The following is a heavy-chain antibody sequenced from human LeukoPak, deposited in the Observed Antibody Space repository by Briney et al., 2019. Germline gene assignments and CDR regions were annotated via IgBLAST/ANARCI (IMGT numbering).Heavy chain of an antibody. CDR3: ARGKFAGGAGTAVDY. J-gene: IGHJ4*02. CDR1: GYTFTSYA. CDR2: IYTNTGNP. Sequence: ASVKVSCKASGYTFTSYAMNWVRQAPGQGLEWMGWIYTNTGNPTYAQGFAGRFVFSLDTSVSTAYLQISSLKAEDTAVYYCARGKFAGGAGTAVDYWGQGTLVTVSS. D-gene: IGHD6-13*01. V-gene: IGHV7-4-1*02.